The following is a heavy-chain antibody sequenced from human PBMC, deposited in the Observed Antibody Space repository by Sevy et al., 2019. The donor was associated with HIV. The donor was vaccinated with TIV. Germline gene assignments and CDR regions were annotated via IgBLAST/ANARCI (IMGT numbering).Heavy chain of an antibody. D-gene: IGHD3-16*01. CDR1: GFTFSRHW. CDR3: VSDGGAWTLDY. CDR2: IKQDGSER. J-gene: IGHJ4*02. V-gene: IGHV3-7*03. Sequence: GESLKISCAGSGFTFSRHWINWVRQAPGRGLEWVASIKQDGSERHYVDSVKGRFTVSRDNAKNTAYLQTSSLRGEDTAVYYCVSDGGAWTLDYWGQGALVTVSS.